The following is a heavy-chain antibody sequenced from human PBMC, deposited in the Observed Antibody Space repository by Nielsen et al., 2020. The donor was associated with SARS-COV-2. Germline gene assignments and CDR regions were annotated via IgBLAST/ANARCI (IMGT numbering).Heavy chain of an antibody. V-gene: IGHV1-18*04. CDR1: GYTFTSYG. CDR3: ARLEYSSSLVDY. Sequence: GESLKISCKASGYTFTSYGISWVRQAPGQGLEWMGWISAYNGNTNYAQKLQGRVTMTTDTSTSTAYMELRSLRSDDTAVYYCARLEYSSSLVDYWGQGTLVTVSS. D-gene: IGHD6-6*01. CDR2: ISAYNGNT. J-gene: IGHJ4*02.